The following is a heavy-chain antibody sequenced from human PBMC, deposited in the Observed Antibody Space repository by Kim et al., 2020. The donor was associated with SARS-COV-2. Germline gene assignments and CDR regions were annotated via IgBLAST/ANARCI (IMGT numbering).Heavy chain of an antibody. CDR2: INTDGSFT. D-gene: IGHD6-19*01. V-gene: IGHV3-74*01. CDR3: ARFGSDWSLSY. J-gene: IGHJ4*02. CDR1: GLTFSSDW. Sequence: GGSLRLSCAGSGLTFSSDWMHWVRQAPGKGLEWVSRINTDGSFTTNADPVKGRFTISRDNAKNTLYLQMNSLRAEDTAVYYCARFGSDWSLSYWGQGTLVTVSS.